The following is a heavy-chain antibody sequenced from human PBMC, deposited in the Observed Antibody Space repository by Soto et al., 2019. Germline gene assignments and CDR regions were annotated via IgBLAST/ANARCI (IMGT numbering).Heavy chain of an antibody. V-gene: IGHV3-74*01. CDR3: ARGLRNYYGMDV. J-gene: IGHJ6*02. CDR2: INGDGSNT. Sequence: EVQLVESGGGLVQPGGSLRLSCAASGFTFSSYWMHWVRQAPGKGLVWVSRINGDGSNTFYADSVKGRFTISRDNANNMVCLQMNSLRAEDTAVYFCARGLRNYYGMDVWGQGTTVTVSS. CDR1: GFTFSSYW.